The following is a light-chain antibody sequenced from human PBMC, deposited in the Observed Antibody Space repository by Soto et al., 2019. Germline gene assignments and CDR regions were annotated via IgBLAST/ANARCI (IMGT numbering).Light chain of an antibody. V-gene: IGKV3-11*01. CDR1: QSVSSSY. J-gene: IGKJ5*01. CDR2: DAS. CDR3: QQRSSWPPT. Sequence: SPATLSLSPGERATLSCRASQSVSSSYLAWYQQKPGQAPRLLIYDASNRATGVPARFSGSGSGTDFTLTISSLEPEDFAVYYCQQRSSWPPTFGQGTRLEIK.